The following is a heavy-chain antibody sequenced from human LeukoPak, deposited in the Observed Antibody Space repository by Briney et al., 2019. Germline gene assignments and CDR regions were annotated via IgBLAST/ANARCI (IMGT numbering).Heavy chain of an antibody. CDR3: AKDNRRHYTSGPNPDSLH. CDR1: GFIFNNYA. D-gene: IGHD6-19*01. Sequence: GGSLRLSCAGSGFIFNNYAMLWVRQPPGKGLEWVSGISWNSGSIDYADSVKGRFTISRDNAKNSLYLQMNSLRVEDTAFYYCAKDNRRHYTSGPNPDSLHWGQGALVTVSS. V-gene: IGHV3-9*01. CDR2: ISWNSGSI. J-gene: IGHJ4*02.